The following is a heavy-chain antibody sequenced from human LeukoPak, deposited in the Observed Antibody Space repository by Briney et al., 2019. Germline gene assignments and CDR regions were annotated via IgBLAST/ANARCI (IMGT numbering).Heavy chain of an antibody. Sequence: GGSLRLSCAASGSTFSNYVMRWVRQAPGKGLEWVSSISGSGGRTYYADSVKGRFTISRDNSKNTLYLQMNSLRAEDTAVCYCAKDGGISLWYGMDVWGQGTTVTVSS. CDR1: GSTFSNYV. D-gene: IGHD3-10*01. J-gene: IGHJ6*02. CDR2: ISGSGGRT. CDR3: AKDGGISLWYGMDV. V-gene: IGHV3-23*01.